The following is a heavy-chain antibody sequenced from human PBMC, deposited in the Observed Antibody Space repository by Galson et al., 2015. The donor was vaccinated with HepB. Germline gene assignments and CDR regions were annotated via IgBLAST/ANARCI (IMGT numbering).Heavy chain of an antibody. V-gene: IGHV1-2*02. CDR2: INPNSGGT. Sequence: SVKVSCKASGYTFTGYYMHWVRQAPGQGLEWMGWINPNSGGTNYAQKFQDRVTMTRDTSISTAYMELSRLRSDDTAVYYCAREGDCSSTSCHLDYWGQGTTVTVSS. D-gene: IGHD2-2*01. J-gene: IGHJ4*02. CDR1: GYTFTGYY. CDR3: AREGDCSSTSCHLDY.